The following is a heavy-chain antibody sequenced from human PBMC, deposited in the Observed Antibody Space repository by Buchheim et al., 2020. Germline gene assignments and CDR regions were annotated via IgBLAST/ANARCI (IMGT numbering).Heavy chain of an antibody. V-gene: IGHV3-23*01. CDR2: ISGSGGST. CDR1: GFTFSSYA. CDR3: AKGGVGYSSSWYGRIRASFDY. Sequence: EVQLLESGGGLVQPGGSLRLSCAASGFTFSSYAMSWVRQAPGKGLEWVSAISGSGGSTYYADSVQGRFTISRDNSKNTLYLQMNSLRAEDTAVYYCAKGGVGYSSSWYGRIRASFDYWGQRTL. D-gene: IGHD6-13*01. J-gene: IGHJ4*02.